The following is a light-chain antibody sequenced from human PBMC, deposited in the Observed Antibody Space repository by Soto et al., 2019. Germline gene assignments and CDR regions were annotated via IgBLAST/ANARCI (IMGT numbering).Light chain of an antibody. CDR1: SSDVGAYNY. J-gene: IGLJ1*01. Sequence: QSALTQPASVSGSPGQSITISCTGTSSDVGAYNYVSWYQQYPDKAPKVMIYDVSNRPSGVSNRFSGSKSGNTASLTISGLQAEDEADYYCLSYTTSGTYVFGTGTKLTVL. V-gene: IGLV2-14*01. CDR2: DVS. CDR3: LSYTTSGTYV.